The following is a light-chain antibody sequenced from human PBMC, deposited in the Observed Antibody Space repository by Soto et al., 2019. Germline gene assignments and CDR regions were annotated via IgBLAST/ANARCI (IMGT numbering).Light chain of an antibody. CDR3: TSYTSSSSVV. CDR1: GSDIGGYNY. J-gene: IGLJ2*01. CDR2: EVS. Sequence: QSALTQPASVSGSPGQSITISCTGTGSDIGGYNYVSWYQQHPGKAPKVMIYEVSNRPSGVSNRFSASKSGNTASLTISGLQAEDEADYYCTSYTSSSSVVFGGGTQLTV. V-gene: IGLV2-14*01.